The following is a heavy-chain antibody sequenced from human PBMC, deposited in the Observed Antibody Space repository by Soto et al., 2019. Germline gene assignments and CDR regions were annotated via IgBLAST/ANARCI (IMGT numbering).Heavy chain of an antibody. V-gene: IGHV1-3*01. CDR1: GYTFTTYS. CDR2: IHAGNGNT. D-gene: IGHD2-2*01. CDR3: ARAACSSTSCYNYYAYGMDV. Sequence: ASVKVSCKSSGYTFTTYSMHWVRQAPGQRLEWMGWIHAGNGNTEHSQKFQGRVTITRDTSASTDYLELGSLRSEDTAVYYCARAACSSTSCYNYYAYGMDVWGQGTAVTVSS. J-gene: IGHJ6*02.